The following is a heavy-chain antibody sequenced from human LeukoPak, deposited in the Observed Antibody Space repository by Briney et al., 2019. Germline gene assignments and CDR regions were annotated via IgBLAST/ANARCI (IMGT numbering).Heavy chain of an antibody. Sequence: SETLSLTCTVSGGSISSSSYYWSWIRQPPGKGLEWIGEINHSGSTNYNPSLKSRVTISVDTSKNQFSLKLSSVTAADTAVYYCARIPRYSSSWSSYWGQGTLVTVSS. CDR1: GGSISSSSYY. CDR2: INHSGST. D-gene: IGHD6-13*01. J-gene: IGHJ4*02. V-gene: IGHV4-39*07. CDR3: ARIPRYSSSWSSY.